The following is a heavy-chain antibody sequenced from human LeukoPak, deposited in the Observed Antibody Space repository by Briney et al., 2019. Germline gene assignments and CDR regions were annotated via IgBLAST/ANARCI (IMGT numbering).Heavy chain of an antibody. CDR1: GDSIGSAGYF. Sequence: SETLPLTCTVSGDSIGSAGYFWSWIRHHPGGGLEWIGHIYYRGNTYYNPSLKTRVTISADTTKNQFSLNVSSVTAADTAVYYCARFIRISLFGGSYYFDYWGPGTLLTVSS. D-gene: IGHD3-3*01. J-gene: IGHJ4*02. CDR3: ARFIRISLFGGSYYFDY. CDR2: IYYRGNT. V-gene: IGHV4-31*03.